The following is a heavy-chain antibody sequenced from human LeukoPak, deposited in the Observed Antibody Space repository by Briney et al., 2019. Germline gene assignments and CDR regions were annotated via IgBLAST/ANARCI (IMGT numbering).Heavy chain of an antibody. Sequence: GGSLRLSCAASGFMFSTYWMNWVRQTPGKGLEWVASINQDGSGKYYVDSVKGRFTISRDNAKSSLYLQMNSLRAEDTAVYYCARLVGDTAMPRWGLVDYWGQGTLVTAPS. D-gene: IGHD5-18*01. CDR1: GFMFSTYW. CDR2: INQDGSGK. V-gene: IGHV3-7*01. CDR3: ARLVGDTAMPRWGLVDY. J-gene: IGHJ4*02.